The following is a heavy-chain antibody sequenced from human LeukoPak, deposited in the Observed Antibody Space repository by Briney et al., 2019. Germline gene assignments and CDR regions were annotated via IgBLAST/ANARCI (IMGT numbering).Heavy chain of an antibody. CDR1: GYSISSGYY. CDR2: IYHSGST. J-gene: IGHJ4*02. Sequence: SETLSLTCTVSGYSISSGYYWGWIRQPPGKGLEWIGSIYHSGSTYYNPSLKSRVTISVDTSKNQFSLKLSSVTAADTAVYYCARVGWFGDPPGYWGQGTLVTVSS. V-gene: IGHV4-38-2*02. CDR3: ARVGWFGDPPGY. D-gene: IGHD3-10*01.